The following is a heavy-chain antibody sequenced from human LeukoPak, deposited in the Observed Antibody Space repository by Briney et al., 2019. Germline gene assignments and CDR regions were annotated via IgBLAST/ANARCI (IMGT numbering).Heavy chain of an antibody. J-gene: IGHJ4*02. D-gene: IGHD6-13*01. V-gene: IGHV4-59*01. CDR3: ASRPAGSTWYGVFDY. CDR2: VFYPGST. Sequence: PSETLSLTCTVSGGSISGYYWSWIRQPPGKGLEWIGYVFYPGSTNYNPSLKSRVTMSLDTSRDQFSLRLTSVTAADTAIYYCASRPAGSTWYGVFDYWSQGTLVTVSS. CDR1: GGSISGYY.